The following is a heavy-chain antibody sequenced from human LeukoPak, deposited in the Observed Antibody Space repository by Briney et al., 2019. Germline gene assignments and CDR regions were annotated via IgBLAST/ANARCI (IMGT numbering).Heavy chain of an antibody. J-gene: IGHJ4*02. CDR2: ISSSNI. D-gene: IGHD4-17*01. CDR1: GFTFSTYS. V-gene: IGHV3-21*01. Sequence: PGGSLRLSCAASGFTFSTYSMNWVRQAPGKGLEWVSSISSSNIYYADSVKGRFTISRDNAKNSLYLQMNSLRADDTAVYYCASGDYGDSAGPSGYWGQGTLVTVSS. CDR3: ASGDYGDSAGPSGY.